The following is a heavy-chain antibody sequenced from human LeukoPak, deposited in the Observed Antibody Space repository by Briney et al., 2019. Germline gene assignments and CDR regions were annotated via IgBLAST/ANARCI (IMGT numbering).Heavy chain of an antibody. CDR1: GYSISSGYY. V-gene: IGHV4-38-2*02. CDR2: IYHSGST. J-gene: IGHJ5*02. CDR3: ARAGPRWFDP. Sequence: PSETLSLTCTVPGYSISSGYYWGWIRRPPGKGLEWIGSIYHSGSTYYNPSLKSRVTISVDTSKNQFSLKLSSVTAADTAVYYCARAGPRWFDPWGQGTLVTVSS.